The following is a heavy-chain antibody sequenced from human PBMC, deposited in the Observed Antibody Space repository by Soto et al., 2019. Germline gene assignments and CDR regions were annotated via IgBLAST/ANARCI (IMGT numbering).Heavy chain of an antibody. CDR3: AKDPCDYGDYVGWYVDL. V-gene: IGHV3-30*18. CDR1: GFTFSSYG. CDR2: ISYDGSNK. Sequence: QVQLVESGGGVVQTGRSLRLPCAASGFTFSSYGMHWVRQAPGKGLEWVAVISYDGSNKYYADSVKGRFTISTDNSSNILYLQMNSLRGEDTGVYYCAKDPCDYGDYVGWYVDLWGRGTLVTDTS. D-gene: IGHD4-17*01. J-gene: IGHJ2*01.